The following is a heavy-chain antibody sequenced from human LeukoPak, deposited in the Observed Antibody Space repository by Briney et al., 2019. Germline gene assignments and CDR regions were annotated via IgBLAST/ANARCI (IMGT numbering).Heavy chain of an antibody. CDR3: TRRSGVVMGNDIHWYFDL. CDR1: GFTFRGAA. CDR2: IRTKTNSYET. J-gene: IGHJ2*01. Sequence: PGGALKLYGASSGFTFRGAAIHGVRQASGRGLDWVGRIRTKTNSYETAYAESVKGRFTISRDDSTTTAYLKMNSLKSDDTAVYYCTRRSGVVMGNDIHWYFDLWGRGTLVTVSS. V-gene: IGHV3-73*01. D-gene: IGHD2-21*01.